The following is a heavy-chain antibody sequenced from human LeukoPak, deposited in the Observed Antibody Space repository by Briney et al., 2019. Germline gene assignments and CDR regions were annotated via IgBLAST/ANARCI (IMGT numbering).Heavy chain of an antibody. J-gene: IGHJ4*02. CDR3: ARTYYYDSSGYYVFDY. V-gene: IGHV5-51*01. D-gene: IGHD3-22*01. Sequence: GESLKISCKGSGYSFTSYWIGWVRQMPGKGLEWMGIIYPGDSDTRYSPSFQGQVTISAHKSISTAYLHWSSLKASDTAMYYCARTYYYDSSGYYVFDYWGQATLVTVSA. CDR1: GYSFTSYW. CDR2: IYPGDSDT.